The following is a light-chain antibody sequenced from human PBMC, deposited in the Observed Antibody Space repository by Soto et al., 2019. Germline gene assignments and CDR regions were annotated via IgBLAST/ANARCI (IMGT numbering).Light chain of an antibody. CDR1: QSIRNY. Sequence: DIQIAQSPSSLSASVGDSGTITWRASQSIRNYLNWYQQKPGKATKLMIYATSNLQSGVPSRFSGSGSGTDFTLTINNLQPENFADYYCQQSYNTPPITFGQGTRLEIK. J-gene: IGKJ5*01. CDR3: QQSYNTPPIT. CDR2: ATS. V-gene: IGKV1-39*01.